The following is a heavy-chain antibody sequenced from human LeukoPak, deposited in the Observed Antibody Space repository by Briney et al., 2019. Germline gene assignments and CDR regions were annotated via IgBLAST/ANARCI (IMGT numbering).Heavy chain of an antibody. CDR2: ISNTGGST. J-gene: IGHJ4*02. CDR1: GFTFSSYA. CDR3: ATRYGSGTYYMGY. D-gene: IGHD3-10*01. Sequence: PGASLRLSCAASGFTFSSYAMSWVRQAPGKGLEWVSTISNTGGSTFYADSVKGRFTVSRDNSKNTLYLQMNSLRAEDTAVYYCATRYGSGTYYMGYWGQGTLVTVSP. V-gene: IGHV3-23*01.